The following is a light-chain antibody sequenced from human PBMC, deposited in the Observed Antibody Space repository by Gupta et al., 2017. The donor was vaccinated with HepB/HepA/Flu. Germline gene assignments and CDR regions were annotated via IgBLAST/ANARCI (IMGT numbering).Light chain of an antibody. V-gene: IGKV3-11*01. J-gene: IGKJ4*01. CDR2: GAS. CDR1: QSVGSY. CDR3: QERGIWPLIS. Sequence: EIVLRQSPATLSLSPGERATLSCRASQSVGSYLAWYQQKPGQAPRLLIYGASNRATGVPARFSGSGSGTDFTLTISSLEPEDFAVYYCQERGIWPLISFGGGTKVEIK.